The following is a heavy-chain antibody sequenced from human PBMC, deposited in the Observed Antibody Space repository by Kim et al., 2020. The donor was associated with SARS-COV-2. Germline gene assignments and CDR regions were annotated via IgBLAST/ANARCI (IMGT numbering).Heavy chain of an antibody. J-gene: IGHJ4*02. CDR2: IRSKAYGGTT. D-gene: IGHD3-3*01. CDR3: TRRSSYDFWSGYYWDY. CDR1: GFTFGDYA. V-gene: IGHV3-49*03. Sequence: GGSLRLSCTASGFTFGDYAMSWFRQAPGKGLEWVGFIRSKAYGGTTEYAASVKGRFTISRDDSKSIAYLQMNSLKTEDTAVYYCTRRSSYDFWSGYYWDYWGQGTLVTVSS.